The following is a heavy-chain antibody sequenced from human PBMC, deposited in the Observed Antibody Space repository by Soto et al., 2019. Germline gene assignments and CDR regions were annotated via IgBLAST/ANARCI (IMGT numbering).Heavy chain of an antibody. CDR1: GLSLRSYG. CDR3: ARAYLGATPGHYYYGMDV. J-gene: IGHJ6*02. D-gene: IGHD1-26*01. V-gene: IGHV3-33*01. CDR2: IWYDGSNK. Sequence: GFLWLSCAAAGLSLRSYGMHWVRQAPGKGLEWVAVIWYDGSNKYYADSVKGRFTISRDNSKNTLYLQMKSLRAEDTAVYYCARAYLGATPGHYYYGMDVWGQGTTVTVSS.